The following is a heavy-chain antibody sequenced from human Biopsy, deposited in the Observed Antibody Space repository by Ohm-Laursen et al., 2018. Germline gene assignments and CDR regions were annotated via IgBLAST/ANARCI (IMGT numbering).Heavy chain of an antibody. D-gene: IGHD1-14*01. CDR2: ISRSTSHI. J-gene: IGHJ5*02. V-gene: IGHV3-21*06. Sequence: SLRLSCAASGFSLRNYTINWVRQAPGKGLEWVSSISRSTSHILYAETLKGRFTSSRDNAKNSVYLHMNSLRAEDTGVYYCARGRSHLLPDHDWFDPWGQGTLVTVSS. CDR3: ARGRSHLLPDHDWFDP. CDR1: GFSLRNYT.